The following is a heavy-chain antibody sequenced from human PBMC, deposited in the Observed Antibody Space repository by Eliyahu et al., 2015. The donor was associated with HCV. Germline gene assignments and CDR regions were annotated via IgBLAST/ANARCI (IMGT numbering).Heavy chain of an antibody. CDR2: IYSDDNT. Sequence: VQLVESGGGLIQPGGSLRLSCAASGFTVXXNYMSWVRQAPGKGLEWVSVIYSDDNTNYADSVKGRFTISRDDSKNTLYLQMNSLRAEDTAVYYCARMPPVDYWGQGTLVTVSS. V-gene: IGHV3-53*01. J-gene: IGHJ4*02. CDR3: ARMPPVDY. CDR1: GFTVXXNY. D-gene: IGHD2-2*01.